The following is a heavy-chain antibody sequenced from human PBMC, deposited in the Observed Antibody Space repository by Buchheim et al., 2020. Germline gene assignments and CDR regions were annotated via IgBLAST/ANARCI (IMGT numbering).Heavy chain of an antibody. CDR3: AKGYDFWSGYSYYFDY. Sequence: EVQLVEYGGGSVQPGGSLRLSCATSGFTFSGYWMSWVRQAPGRGLEWVANINKDGSETYYVDSVRGRFTISRDNTKNSLYLQMNSLRAEDTAVYYCAKGYDFWSGYSYYFDYWGQGTL. CDR2: INKDGSET. J-gene: IGHJ4*02. D-gene: IGHD3-3*01. CDR1: GFTFSGYW. V-gene: IGHV3-7*03.